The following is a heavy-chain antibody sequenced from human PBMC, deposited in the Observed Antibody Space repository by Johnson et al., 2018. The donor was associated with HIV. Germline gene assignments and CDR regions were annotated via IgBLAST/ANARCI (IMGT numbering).Heavy chain of an antibody. D-gene: IGHD2-15*01. CDR2: ISYEGSNK. Sequence: QVQLVESGGGVVQPGRSLRLSCAASGFTFSSYAMDWVRQAPGKGLEWVAVISYEGSNKYYPDSVKGRFTISRDNFKNTLYLQMDSLRAEDTAVYFCAREMVAAKDAFDIWGQGTMVTVSS. CDR3: AREMVAAKDAFDI. J-gene: IGHJ3*02. CDR1: GFTFSSYA. V-gene: IGHV3-30-3*01.